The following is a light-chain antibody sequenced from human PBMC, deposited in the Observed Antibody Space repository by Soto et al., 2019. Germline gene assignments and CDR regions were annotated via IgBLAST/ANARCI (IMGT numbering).Light chain of an antibody. Sequence: QSALTQPASVSGSPGQSITISCTGTSSDIGTYNFVSWYQQRPGKAPKLLIHEINNRPSGVSIRFSGSKSGNTASLTISGLQAEDEADYYCSSDTTTSTLIFGGGTKVTVL. V-gene: IGLV2-14*01. CDR2: EIN. J-gene: IGLJ2*01. CDR3: SSDTTTSTLI. CDR1: SSDIGTYNF.